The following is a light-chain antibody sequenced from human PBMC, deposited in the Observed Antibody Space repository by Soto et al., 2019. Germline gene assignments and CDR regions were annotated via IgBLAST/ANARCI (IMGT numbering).Light chain of an antibody. CDR1: RRDVGVFNS. V-gene: IGLV2-14*03. CDR2: DVT. CDR3: SSYTDTSTVI. Sequence: QSALTQPASVSGSPGQSITISCTGTRRDVGVFNSVSWYQQHPGEAPKLLIFDVTYRPSGVSTRFSGSKSGSTASLTISGLQAEDEADYYCSSYTDTSTVIFGGGTKLTVL. J-gene: IGLJ2*01.